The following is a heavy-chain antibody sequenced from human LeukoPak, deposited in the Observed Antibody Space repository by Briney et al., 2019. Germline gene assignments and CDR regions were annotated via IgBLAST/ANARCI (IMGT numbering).Heavy chain of an antibody. CDR1: GYTFTGYY. CDR2: INPNSGGT. CDR3: ARERRIAVPDWFDP. Sequence: ASVKVSCKASGYTFTGYYTHWVRQAPGQGLEWMGWINPNSGGTNYAQKFQGRVTMTRDTSISTAYVELSRLRSDDTAVYYCARERRIAVPDWFDPWGQGTLVTVSS. J-gene: IGHJ5*02. V-gene: IGHV1-2*02. D-gene: IGHD6-6*01.